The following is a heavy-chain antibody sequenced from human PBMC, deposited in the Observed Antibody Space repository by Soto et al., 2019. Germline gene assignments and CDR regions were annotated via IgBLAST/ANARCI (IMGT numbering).Heavy chain of an antibody. CDR2: IIPILGIA. V-gene: IGHV1-69*02. D-gene: IGHD6-13*01. CDR1: GGTFSSYT. Sequence: QVQLVQSGAEVKKPGSSVKVSCKASGGTFSSYTISWVRQAPGQGLEWMGRIIPILGIANYAQKVQGRVTSTADKSTSTAYMELSSLRSEDTSVYYCVTAAGTGYYYYYGMDVWGQGTTVTVSS. J-gene: IGHJ6*02. CDR3: VTAAGTGYYYYYGMDV.